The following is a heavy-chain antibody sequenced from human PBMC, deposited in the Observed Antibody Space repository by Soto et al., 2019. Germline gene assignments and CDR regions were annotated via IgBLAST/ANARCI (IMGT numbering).Heavy chain of an antibody. CDR2: IYYSGST. CDR3: ARRTCSGGSCYWDY. D-gene: IGHD2-15*01. Sequence: QLQLQESGPGLVKPSETLSLTCTVSGGSISSSSYYWGWIRQPPGKGLEWIGSIYYSGSTYYNPSLKSRVTISVDTSKNQFSLKLSSVTAADTAVYYCARRTCSGGSCYWDYWGQGTLVTVSS. J-gene: IGHJ4*02. V-gene: IGHV4-39*01. CDR1: GGSISSSSYY.